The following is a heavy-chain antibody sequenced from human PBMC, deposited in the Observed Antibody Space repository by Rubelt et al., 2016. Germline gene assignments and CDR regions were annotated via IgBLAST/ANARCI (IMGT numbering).Heavy chain of an antibody. CDR1: GGTFSSYA. CDR2: IIPIFGTA. J-gene: IGHJ5*02. V-gene: IGHV1-69*01. D-gene: IGHD3-3*01. CDR3: ATGGDFGVVIPNWFDP. Sequence: QVQLVQSGAEVKKPGSSVKVSCKASGGTFSSYAISWVRQAPGQGLEWMGGIIPIFGTANYAQKFQGRVTITADESTSTAYMELSSLRPEDTAVYYCATGGDFGVVIPNWFDPWGQGTLVTVSS.